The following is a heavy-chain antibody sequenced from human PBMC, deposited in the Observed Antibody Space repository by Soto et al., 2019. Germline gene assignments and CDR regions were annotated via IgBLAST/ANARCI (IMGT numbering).Heavy chain of an antibody. J-gene: IGHJ4*02. Sequence: PSETLSLTCSVSGESISSGVYYWSWIRHLPGKGLEWIGYIYDTESAYYNPSLKSRVSISMDTSENHFAMRLTSVTAADSAVYYCARASSSSSAADYWGQGLQVTVSS. CDR2: IYDTESA. CDR3: ARASSSSSAADY. D-gene: IGHD6-6*01. CDR1: GESISSGVYY. V-gene: IGHV4-31*03.